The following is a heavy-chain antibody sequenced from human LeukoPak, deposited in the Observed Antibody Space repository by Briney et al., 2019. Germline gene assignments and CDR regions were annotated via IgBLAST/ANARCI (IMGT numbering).Heavy chain of an antibody. V-gene: IGHV4-39*01. CDR2: IYYSGST. J-gene: IGHJ4*02. CDR1: GGSISSSNSY. D-gene: IGHD6-19*01. Sequence: SETLSLTCTVSGGSISSSNSYWDWIRQPPGKGLEWIGSIYYSGSTYYNPSLKSRVTMSVDMYNNQFSLKLTSVTAADTAVYYCASGIDARSDSSDWGQGTLVTVSS. CDR3: ASGIDARSDSSD.